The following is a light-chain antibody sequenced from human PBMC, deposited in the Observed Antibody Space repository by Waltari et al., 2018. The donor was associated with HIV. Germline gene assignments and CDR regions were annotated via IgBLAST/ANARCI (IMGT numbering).Light chain of an antibody. CDR3: SSYAASGSVI. Sequence: QSALTQPASVSGSPGHSVTISCTGPTINYDSVSWYQQHPAKAPKLIIFEGTYRPSGISNRFSASKSGNTASLTISGLQAEDEAHYYCSSYAASGSVIFGGGTNLTVL. J-gene: IGLJ2*01. CDR2: EGT. CDR1: TINYDS. V-gene: IGLV2-14*03.